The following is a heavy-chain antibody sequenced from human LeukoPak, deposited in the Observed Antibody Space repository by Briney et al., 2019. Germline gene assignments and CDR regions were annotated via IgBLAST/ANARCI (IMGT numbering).Heavy chain of an antibody. CDR2: IKQDGSET. CDR1: GFTFSNYW. V-gene: IGHV3-7*01. CDR3: ARDPYAFGGVIVPDY. Sequence: HPGGSLRLSCAASGFTFSNYWMSRVRQAPGKGLEWVANIKQDGSETYYVDSVKGRFTISRDNAKNPLYLQMNSLRAEDTAVYYCARDPYAFGGVIVPDYWGQGTLVTVSS. D-gene: IGHD3-16*02. J-gene: IGHJ4*02.